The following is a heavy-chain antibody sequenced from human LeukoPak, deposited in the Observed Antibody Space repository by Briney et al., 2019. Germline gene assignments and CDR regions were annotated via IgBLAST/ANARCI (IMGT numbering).Heavy chain of an antibody. CDR1: GFTVSSNY. CDR2: IYSGGST. V-gene: IGHV3-66*02. D-gene: IGHD6-13*01. Sequence: GGSLSLSCAASGFTVSSNYMSWFRRAPGKGLEGVSVIYSGGSTYYADSVKGRFTITRDNSKNTLYLQMNRLRAEDTAVYYCATDSPGIAAAGRVYWGRGTLVTVSS. J-gene: IGHJ4*02. CDR3: ATDSPGIAAAGRVY.